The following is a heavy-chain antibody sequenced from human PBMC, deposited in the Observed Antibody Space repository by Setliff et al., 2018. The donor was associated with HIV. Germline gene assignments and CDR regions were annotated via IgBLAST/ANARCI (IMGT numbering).Heavy chain of an antibody. J-gene: IGHJ3*02. CDR2: IIPILGEA. CDR3: AADPQTGTTSYDAFDI. CDR1: GDTFSRYA. Sequence: SVKVSCKASGDTFSRYAISWVRQAPGQGLEWMGGIIPILGEAKYAQKFQGTVTITADKSTSTVYMELSSLKSEDTAVYYCAADPQTGTTSYDAFDIWGQGTVVTVSS. D-gene: IGHD1-7*01. V-gene: IGHV1-69*10.